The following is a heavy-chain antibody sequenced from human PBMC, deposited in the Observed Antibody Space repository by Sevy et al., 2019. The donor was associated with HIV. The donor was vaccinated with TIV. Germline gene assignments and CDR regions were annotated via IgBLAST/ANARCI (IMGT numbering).Heavy chain of an antibody. CDR1: GFTFSSYA. J-gene: IGHJ4*02. Sequence: GGSLRLSCAASGFTFSSYAMHWVRQAPGKGLEWVAVISYDGSNKYYADSVKGRFTISRDNSKNTLYLQMNSLRAEDTAVYYCAREPYYDILRDYGPSGSFDYWGQGTLVTVSS. CDR3: AREPYYDILRDYGPSGSFDY. V-gene: IGHV3-30-3*01. D-gene: IGHD3-9*01. CDR2: ISYDGSNK.